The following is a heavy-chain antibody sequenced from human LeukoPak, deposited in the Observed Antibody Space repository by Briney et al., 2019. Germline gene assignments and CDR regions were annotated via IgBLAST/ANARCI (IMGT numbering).Heavy chain of an antibody. J-gene: IGHJ4*02. CDR1: GFSFSDYA. V-gene: IGHV3-30*04. Sequence: GGSLRLSCTASGFSFSDYAMHWVRQAPGKGLEWLAVISYDGSNKYYADSVEGRFTISRDNSKSTLYLQMNSLTAEDTALYHCPSEGGVYLPFADWGQGTQVTVSS. CDR3: PSEGGVYLPFAD. D-gene: IGHD2-8*01. CDR2: ISYDGSNK.